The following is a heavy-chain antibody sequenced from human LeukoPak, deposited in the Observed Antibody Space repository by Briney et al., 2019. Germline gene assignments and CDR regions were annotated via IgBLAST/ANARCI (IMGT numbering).Heavy chain of an antibody. D-gene: IGHD2-15*01. CDR1: GGTFSNYA. J-gene: IGHJ4*02. CDR3: ARIGGGLDY. CDR2: INAGNGNT. Sequence: ASVKVSCKASGGTFSNYAINWVRQAPGQRLEWMGWINAGNGNTKYSQKFQGRVTITRDTSASTAYMELGSLRSEDTAVYYCARIGGGLDYWGQGTLVTVSS. V-gene: IGHV1-3*01.